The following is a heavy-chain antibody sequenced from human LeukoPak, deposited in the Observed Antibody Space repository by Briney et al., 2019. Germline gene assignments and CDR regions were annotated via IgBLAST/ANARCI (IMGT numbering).Heavy chain of an antibody. D-gene: IGHD3-16*01. V-gene: IGHV3-7*05. J-gene: IGHJ4*02. CDR3: ARDGGGFDY. Sequence: PGGSLRLSCAASGFTFSNYWMTWVRQAPGKGLELVANIKQDGSEKYYVDSVKGRFTISRDNAKNSLYLQMNSLRAEDTAVYYCARDGGGFDYWGQGTLVTVSS. CDR1: GFTFSNYW. CDR2: IKQDGSEK.